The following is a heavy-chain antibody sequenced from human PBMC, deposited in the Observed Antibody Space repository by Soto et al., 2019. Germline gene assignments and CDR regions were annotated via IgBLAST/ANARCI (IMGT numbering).Heavy chain of an antibody. Sequence: DVNLVESGGGTAQPGGSLRLTCVASGFTLDSYGMNWVRQAPGKGLEWVAYMSGGSSIINYADSVKGRFSISRDNSKNTLSLQMDSLRDEDSALYFCARDSGGHTGCDFDGLDVWGQGTVVTVSS. V-gene: IGHV3-48*02. CDR2: MSGGSSII. D-gene: IGHD5-12*01. CDR1: GFTLDSYG. J-gene: IGHJ3*01. CDR3: ARDSGGHTGCDFDGLDV.